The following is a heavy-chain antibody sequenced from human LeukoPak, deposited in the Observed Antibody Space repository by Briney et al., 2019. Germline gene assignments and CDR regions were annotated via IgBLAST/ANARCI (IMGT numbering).Heavy chain of an antibody. CDR1: GGSISSYY. Sequence: ETLSLTCTVSGGSISSYYWSWVRQAPGKGLEWVSAISGSGGSTYYADSVKGRFTISRDNSKNTLYLQMNSLRAEDTAVYYCAKDPHRRYCSGGSCYGPSFDYWGQGTLVTVSS. J-gene: IGHJ4*02. CDR3: AKDPHRRYCSGGSCYGPSFDY. V-gene: IGHV3-23*01. D-gene: IGHD2-15*01. CDR2: ISGSGGST.